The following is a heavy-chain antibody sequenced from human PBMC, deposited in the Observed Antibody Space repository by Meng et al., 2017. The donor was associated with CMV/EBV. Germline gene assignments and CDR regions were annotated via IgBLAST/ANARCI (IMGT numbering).Heavy chain of an antibody. J-gene: IGHJ4*02. D-gene: IGHD2/OR15-2a*01. Sequence: VQLVGAGGGLVQPGGSRRLYLEVSGFIFRTHWMHWGRQVPGKGLGGLSRNDNDDGRSTSYADSVKGRFTISRDNAKNTLYLEMNSLRVEDTAVYYCARGVAEYLGWEMGHWGQGTLVTVSS. CDR3: ARGVAEYLGWEMGH. CDR1: GFIFRTHW. V-gene: IGHV3-74*01. CDR2: NDNDDGRST.